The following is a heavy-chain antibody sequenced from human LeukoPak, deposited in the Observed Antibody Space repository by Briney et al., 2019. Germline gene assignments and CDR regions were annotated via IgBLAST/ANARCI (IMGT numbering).Heavy chain of an antibody. D-gene: IGHD6-25*01. CDR1: GFTFSSYW. J-gene: IGHJ4*02. CDR3: ARDRRGNTLGY. Sequence: GGSLRLSCAASGFTFSSYWMHWVRQAPWQGLEWVANIKQDGSEKYYVDSVKGRFTISRDNTKNSLYLQISGLRAEDTAVYYCARDRRGNTLGYWGQGTLVTVSS. CDR2: IKQDGSEK. V-gene: IGHV3-7*04.